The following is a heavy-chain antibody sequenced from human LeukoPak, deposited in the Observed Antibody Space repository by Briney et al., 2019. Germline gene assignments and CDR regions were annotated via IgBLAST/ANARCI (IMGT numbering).Heavy chain of an antibody. V-gene: IGHV3-74*01. CDR3: AGVADTAMVNSITGEYYYYYYYLDV. J-gene: IGHJ6*03. Sequence: GGSLRLSCAASGFTFSSYWMHWVRQAPGKGLVWVSRINSDGSSTSYADPVKGRFTISRDNAKNTLYLQMNSLRAEDTAVYYCAGVADTAMVNSITGEYYYYYYYLDVWGKGTTVTVSS. D-gene: IGHD5-18*01. CDR1: GFTFSSYW. CDR2: INSDGSST.